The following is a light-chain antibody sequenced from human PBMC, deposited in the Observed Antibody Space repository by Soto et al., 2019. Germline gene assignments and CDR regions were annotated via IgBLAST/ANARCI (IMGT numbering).Light chain of an antibody. CDR3: QQRCNWLFT. Sequence: EIVLTQSPATLSLSPGERATLSCRASQSVSSYLAWYQQKPGQAPRLLIYDASNRATGIPARFSGSGSGTDFTLTISSLEPEYFAVYYCQQRCNWLFTVGPGTKMDIK. J-gene: IGKJ3*01. CDR2: DAS. V-gene: IGKV3-11*01. CDR1: QSVSSY.